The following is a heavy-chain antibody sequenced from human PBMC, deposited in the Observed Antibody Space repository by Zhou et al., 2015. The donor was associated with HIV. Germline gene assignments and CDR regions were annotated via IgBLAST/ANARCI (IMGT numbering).Heavy chain of an antibody. CDR2: ISAYNGNT. J-gene: IGHJ4*02. CDR3: ARDSLGGYCSGGSCYFLY. Sequence: QGLEWMGWISAYNGNTNYAQKLQGRVTMTTDTSTSTAYMELRSLRSDDTAVYYCARDSLGGYCSGGSCYFLYWGQGTLVTVSS. V-gene: IGHV1-18*01. D-gene: IGHD2-15*01.